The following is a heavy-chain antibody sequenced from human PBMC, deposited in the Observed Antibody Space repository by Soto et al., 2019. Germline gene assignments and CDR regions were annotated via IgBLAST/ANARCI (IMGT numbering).Heavy chain of an antibody. V-gene: IGHV4-31*03. J-gene: IGHJ5*02. CDR2: IYYSGST. D-gene: IGHD5-18*01. CDR3: ARGVYNYGIREYGYNWFDP. CDR1: GGSISSGGYY. Sequence: SETLSLTCTVSGGSISSGGYYWSWIRQHPGKGLEWIGYIYYSGSTYYNPSLKSRVTISVDTSKNQFSLKLSSVKASDAAMYYCARGVYNYGIREYGYNWFDPWGQGTLVTVSS.